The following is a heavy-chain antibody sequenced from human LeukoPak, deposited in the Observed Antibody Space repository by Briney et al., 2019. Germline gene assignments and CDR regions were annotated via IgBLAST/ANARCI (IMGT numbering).Heavy chain of an antibody. CDR3: ARVPGYYYYMDV. Sequence: ASVKVSCKASGNTFTNNGISWVRQAPGQGLEWMGWISAYNGHTNYAQNLQGRVTITRNTSISTAYMELSSLRSEDTAVYYCARVPGYYYYMDVWGKGTTVTVSS. CDR1: GNTFTNNG. CDR2: ISAYNGHT. V-gene: IGHV1-18*04. J-gene: IGHJ6*03.